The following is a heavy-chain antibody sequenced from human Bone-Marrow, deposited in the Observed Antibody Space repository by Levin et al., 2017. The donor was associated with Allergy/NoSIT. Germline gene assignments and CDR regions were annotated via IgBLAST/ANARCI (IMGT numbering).Heavy chain of an antibody. D-gene: IGHD5-24*01. V-gene: IGHV3-30*03. CDR2: LPYDGRNQ. CDR3: ARGMQGWVQSPLDH. CDR1: GFPFSRHA. Sequence: PGGSLRLSCAASGFPFSRHAMHWVRQVPGKGLEWVAVLPYDGRNQYYGDSVKGRFTISRDDSKNTLYLQMNSLTSEDTAVYFCARGMQGWVQSPLDHWGQGTLVTVPS. J-gene: IGHJ4*02.